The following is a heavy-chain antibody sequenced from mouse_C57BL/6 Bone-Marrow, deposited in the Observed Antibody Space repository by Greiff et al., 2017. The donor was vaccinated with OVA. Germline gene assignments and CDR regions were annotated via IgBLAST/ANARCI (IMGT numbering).Heavy chain of an antibody. CDR2: IYPRSGNT. Sequence: QVQLQQSGAELARPGASVKLSCKASGYTFTSYGISWVKQRTGQGLEWIGEIYPRSGNTYYNEKFKGKGTLTADKSSSTAYMELRSLTSEDSAVYFCARFDYYGSSYWYSDVWGTGTTVTVSS. V-gene: IGHV1-81*01. D-gene: IGHD1-1*01. J-gene: IGHJ1*03. CDR3: ARFDYYGSSYWYSDV. CDR1: GYTFTSYG.